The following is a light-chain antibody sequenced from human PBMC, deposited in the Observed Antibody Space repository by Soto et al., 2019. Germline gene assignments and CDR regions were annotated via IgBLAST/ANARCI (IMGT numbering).Light chain of an antibody. CDR3: QHSYNSPWS. Sequence: DIQMTQSPSSLSASVGDRVTITCRASQNIIKFLSWYQQKPGKAPKVLIYDASILETGVPSRFSATGYGTDFTLTISSLQPEDFATYYCQHSYNSPWSFGQGTRVEI. CDR2: DAS. V-gene: IGKV1-39*01. CDR1: QNIIKF. J-gene: IGKJ1*01.